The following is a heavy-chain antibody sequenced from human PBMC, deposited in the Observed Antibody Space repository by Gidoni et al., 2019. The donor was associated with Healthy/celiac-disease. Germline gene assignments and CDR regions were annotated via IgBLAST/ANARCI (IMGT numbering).Heavy chain of an antibody. V-gene: IGHV3-9*01. J-gene: IGHJ4*02. D-gene: IGHD2-15*01. Sequence: EVQMVESGGGLVQPGRSRRLSCAAAGFTFDDYAMHWVRQAPGKGLEWVSGISWNSGSIGYADSVKGRFTISRDNAKNSLYLQMNSLRAEDTALYYCAKDLRSSGAFDYWGQGTLVTVSS. CDR2: ISWNSGSI. CDR3: AKDLRSSGAFDY. CDR1: GFTFDDYA.